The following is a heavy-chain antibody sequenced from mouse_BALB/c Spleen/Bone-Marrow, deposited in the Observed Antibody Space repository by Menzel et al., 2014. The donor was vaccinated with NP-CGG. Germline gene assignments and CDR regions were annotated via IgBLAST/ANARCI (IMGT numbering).Heavy chain of an antibody. D-gene: IGHD2-10*02. CDR2: INPYNDYT. J-gene: IGHJ4*01. V-gene: IGHV1S45*01. CDR3: ATEVSGIYYAMGY. Sequence: VQLQQPGAELVMPVASVKISCKAFGYTFTNHHINWVKQRPGQCPDWIGYINPYNDYTSYNQKFKGKATLTVDKSSSTAYMELSRLTSEDSAVYHCATEVSGIYYAMGYWGQGTSVTVSS. CDR1: GYTFTNHH.